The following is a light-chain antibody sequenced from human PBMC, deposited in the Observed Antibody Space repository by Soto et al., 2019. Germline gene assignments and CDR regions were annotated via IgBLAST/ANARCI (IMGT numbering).Light chain of an antibody. Sequence: EIVLTQSPGILSLSPGPRATLSCRASQTVAYTSLAWYQQRPGQAPRLLIYGTSTRAPGTPDRFIGSGSGTAFTLTISRLEPEAFAVYYCQQYVTTPRTFGQGTKVE. CDR2: GTS. CDR1: QTVAYTS. CDR3: QQYVTTPRT. V-gene: IGKV3-20*01. J-gene: IGKJ1*01.